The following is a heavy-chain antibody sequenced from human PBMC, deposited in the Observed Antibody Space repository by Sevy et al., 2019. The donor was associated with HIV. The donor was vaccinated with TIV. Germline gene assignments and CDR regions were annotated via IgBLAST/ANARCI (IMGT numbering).Heavy chain of an antibody. CDR3: AGRNDFAI. Sequence: SETLSLTCTVSGGSINSDHWNWIRQPPGKGLEWIGYVYYTGGTNYNPSLKNRVTISVDRTKNQFSLKQTSVTAADTAVYYCAGRNDFAIWGQGTMVTVSS. CDR1: GGSINSDH. J-gene: IGHJ3*02. CDR2: VYYTGGT. V-gene: IGHV4-59*08.